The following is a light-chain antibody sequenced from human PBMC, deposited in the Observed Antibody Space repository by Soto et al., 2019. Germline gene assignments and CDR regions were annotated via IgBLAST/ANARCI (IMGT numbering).Light chain of an antibody. CDR1: SSDVGGYNY. CDR3: CSDAGSYSSVV. J-gene: IGLJ2*01. V-gene: IGLV2-11*01. CDR2: DVS. Sequence: QSALTQPRSVSGSPGQSVTISCTGTSSDVGGYNYVSWYQNHPGKAPKLMIYDVSKRPSEVPDRFSGSKSGNTASLTISGLQAEDEADYYCCSDAGSYSSVVFGGGTKVTVL.